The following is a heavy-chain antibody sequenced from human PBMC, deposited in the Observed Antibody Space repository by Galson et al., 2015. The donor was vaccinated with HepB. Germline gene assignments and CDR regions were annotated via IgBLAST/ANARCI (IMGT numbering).Heavy chain of an antibody. J-gene: IGHJ4*02. CDR2: IYHSGST. D-gene: IGHD3-10*01. Sequence: TCAVSGDSISSDSWWSWVRQPPGEGLEWIGEIYHSGSTNYKPSLKSRVTISVDKSKNHFSLKLTFVTAADTAVYYCARAKEGRGYFDYWGQGTLVTVSS. CDR1: GDSISSDSW. V-gene: IGHV4-4*02. CDR3: ARAKEGRGYFDY.